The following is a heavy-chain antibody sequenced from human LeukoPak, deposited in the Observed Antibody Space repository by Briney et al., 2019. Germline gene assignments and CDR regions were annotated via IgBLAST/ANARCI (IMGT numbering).Heavy chain of an antibody. V-gene: IGHV3-20*04. CDR2: INWNGGRT. J-gene: IGHJ4*02. CDR1: GFTFDDYG. Sequence: GGSLRLSCAASGFTFDDYGMSWVRQAPGKGLEWVSGINWNGGRTGYADSVKGRFTISRDNAKNSLHLQMNSLRAEDTALYSCARDSLIYDSSGYYWQNWGQGTLVTVSS. CDR3: ARDSLIYDSSGYYWQN. D-gene: IGHD3-22*01.